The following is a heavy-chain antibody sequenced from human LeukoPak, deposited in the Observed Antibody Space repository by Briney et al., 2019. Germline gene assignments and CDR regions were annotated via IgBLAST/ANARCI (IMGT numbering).Heavy chain of an antibody. Sequence: ASVKVSCKTSGYTFTSYAMNWVRQAPGQGLEWMGWINTKTGNPTYAQGFTGRFVFSLDTSVSTAYLQISSLKAEDTAIYYCARGWMELRFTLPYWGQGTLVTVSS. D-gene: IGHD1-26*01. V-gene: IGHV7-4-1*02. CDR1: GYTFTSYA. CDR2: INTKTGNP. J-gene: IGHJ4*02. CDR3: ARGWMELRFTLPY.